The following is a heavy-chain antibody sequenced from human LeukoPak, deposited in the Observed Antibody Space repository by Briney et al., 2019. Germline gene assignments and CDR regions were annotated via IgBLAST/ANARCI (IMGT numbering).Heavy chain of an antibody. CDR1: GFTFSSYG. J-gene: IGHJ4*02. CDR3: AKGAVVPAAIGIDFDY. CDR2: ISGSGGST. V-gene: IGHV3-23*01. Sequence: PGGSLRLSCAASGFTFSSYGMSWVRQAPGKGLEWVSAISGSGGSTYYPDSVKGRFTISRDNSKNTLYLQMNSLRAEDTAVYYCAKGAVVPAAIGIDFDYWGQGTLVTVSS. D-gene: IGHD2-2*01.